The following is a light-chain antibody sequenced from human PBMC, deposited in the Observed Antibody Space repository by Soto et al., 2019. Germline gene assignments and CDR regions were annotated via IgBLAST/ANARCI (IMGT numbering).Light chain of an antibody. CDR1: SSDVGSYNL. CDR3: GSYAGGGTLVF. Sequence: QSALTQPASVSGSPGQSITISCTGTSSDVGSYNLVSWYQQHPGKAPKLMIYEGSKRPSGVSNRFSGSKSGNTASLTISGLKAGKKTDYNSGSYAGGGTLVFFGGG. CDR2: EGS. J-gene: IGLJ2*01. V-gene: IGLV2-23*01.